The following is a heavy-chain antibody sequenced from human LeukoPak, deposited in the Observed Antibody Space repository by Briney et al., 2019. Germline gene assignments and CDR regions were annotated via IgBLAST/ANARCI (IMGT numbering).Heavy chain of an antibody. V-gene: IGHV3-23*01. CDR1: GFTFSSYA. Sequence: GGSLRLSCAASGFTFSSYAMSWVRQAPGKGLEWVSAISGSGGSTYYADSVKGRFTISRDNSKNTLYVQMTSLRVEDTAVYYCAKGAGGAFDFWGQGTMVTVSS. CDR3: AKGAGGAFDF. D-gene: IGHD3-16*01. CDR2: ISGSGGST. J-gene: IGHJ3*01.